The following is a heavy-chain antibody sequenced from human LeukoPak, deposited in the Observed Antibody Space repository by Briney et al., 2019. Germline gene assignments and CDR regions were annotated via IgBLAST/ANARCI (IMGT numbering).Heavy chain of an antibody. CDR3: ARGFSSWYYYYYYMDV. CDR2: MNPNSGNT. J-gene: IGHJ6*03. V-gene: IGHV1-8*01. Sequence: ASGKVSCKASGYTFTSYDFNWVRQATGQGLEWMGWMNPNSGNTGYAQKFQGRVTMTRNTSISTAYMELSSLRSEDTAVYYCARGFSSWYYYYYYMDVWGKGTTVTVSS. CDR1: GYTFTSYD. D-gene: IGHD6-13*01.